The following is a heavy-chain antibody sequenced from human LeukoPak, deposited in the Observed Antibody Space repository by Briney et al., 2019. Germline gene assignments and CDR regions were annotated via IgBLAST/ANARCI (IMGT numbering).Heavy chain of an antibody. J-gene: IGHJ4*02. V-gene: IGHV1-18*04. D-gene: IGHD3-9*01. CDR1: GYTFNAYY. CDR2: ISTYDDNI. CDR3: ARETYSNILTGTDY. Sequence: ASVKVSCKTSGYTFNAYYMHWVRQAPGQGLEWLGWISTYDDNIKYAQSLQGRLTLTIDTSTSTAYMELRSLTSDDTAVYYCARETYSNILTGTDYWGPGTLVTVSS.